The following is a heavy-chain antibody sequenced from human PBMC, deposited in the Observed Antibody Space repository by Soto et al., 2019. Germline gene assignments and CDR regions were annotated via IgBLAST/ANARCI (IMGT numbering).Heavy chain of an antibody. CDR1: GDSITSSDW. CDR3: ARLYPPLRGSSWLDY. V-gene: IGHV4-4*02. J-gene: IGHJ4*02. CDR2: IYHTGSA. Sequence: PSETLSLTCAVSGDSITSSDWWSWVRQPPGQGLEWIGEIYHTGSANYNPSLKSRVIMSVDKSKNQFSLKLSSVTAADTAVYYCARLYPPLRGSSWLDYWGQGTLVTVSS. D-gene: IGHD6-13*01.